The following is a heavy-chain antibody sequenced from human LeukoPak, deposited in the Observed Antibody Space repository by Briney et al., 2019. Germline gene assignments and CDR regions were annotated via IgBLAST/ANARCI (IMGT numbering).Heavy chain of an antibody. Sequence: PGGSLRLSCAASGFTFSSYWMSWVRQAPGKGLEWVANIKQDGSEKYYVDSVKGRFTISRDNAKNSLYLQMNSLRAEDMAVYYCARALYSSGWSGFDYWGQGTLVTVSS. V-gene: IGHV3-7*01. J-gene: IGHJ4*02. D-gene: IGHD6-19*01. CDR3: ARALYSSGWSGFDY. CDR1: GFTFSSYW. CDR2: IKQDGSEK.